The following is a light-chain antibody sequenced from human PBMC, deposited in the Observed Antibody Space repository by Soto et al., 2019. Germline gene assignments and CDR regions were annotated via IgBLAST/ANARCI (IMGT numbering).Light chain of an antibody. J-gene: IGKJ5*01. CDR1: QSISSY. CDR3: QQSYTIT. Sequence: DIQMSQSPSSLSASVGYRFTITCRASQSISSYLNWYQQKPGKAPKLLIYTASNLQSGVPSRFSGSGSGTDFTLTISSLQPEDFATYYCQQSYTITFGQGTRLEIK. V-gene: IGKV1-39*01. CDR2: TAS.